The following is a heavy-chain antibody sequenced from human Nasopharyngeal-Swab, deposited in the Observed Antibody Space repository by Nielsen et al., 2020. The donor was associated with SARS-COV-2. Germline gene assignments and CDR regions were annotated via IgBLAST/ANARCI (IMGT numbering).Heavy chain of an antibody. D-gene: IGHD1-7*01. CDR2: ISYDGSNK. V-gene: IGHV3-30-3*01. J-gene: IGHJ6*02. Sequence: GGSLRLSCAASGFTFSSYAMHWVRQAPGKGLEWVAVISYDGSNKYYADSVKGRFTISRDNSKNTLYLQMNSLKSEDTAVYYCVRGDFGNYEFGMDVWGQGTTVTVSS. CDR3: VRGDFGNYEFGMDV. CDR1: GFTFSSYA.